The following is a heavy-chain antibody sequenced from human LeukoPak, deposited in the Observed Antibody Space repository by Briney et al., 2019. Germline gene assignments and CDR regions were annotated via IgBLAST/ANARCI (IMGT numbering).Heavy chain of an antibody. J-gene: IGHJ4*02. CDR3: ARIRSSGWVFDY. Sequence: GGSLRLSCAASGFAVSSSYMSWVHQAPGKGLEWVSVTYSGGSTYYADSVKGRFTISRDNSKNTLYLQMNSLRAEDTAVYYCARIRSSGWVFDYWGQGTLVTVSS. CDR1: GFAVSSSY. D-gene: IGHD6-19*01. V-gene: IGHV3-53*01. CDR2: TYSGGST.